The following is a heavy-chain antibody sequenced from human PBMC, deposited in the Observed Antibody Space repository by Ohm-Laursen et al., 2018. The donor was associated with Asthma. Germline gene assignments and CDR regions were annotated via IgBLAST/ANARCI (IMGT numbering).Heavy chain of an antibody. CDR1: GGSISSGGYY. V-gene: IGHV4-31*03. CDR2: IYYSGST. D-gene: IGHD4-17*01. Sequence: SQTLSLTCTVSGGSISSGGYYWSWIRQHPGKGLEWIGYIYYSGSTYYNPSLKSRVTISVDTSKNQFSLKLSSVTAADTAVYYCARENSQTTVTTMGGFDYWGQGIPVTVSS. CDR3: ARENSQTTVTTMGGFDY. J-gene: IGHJ4*02.